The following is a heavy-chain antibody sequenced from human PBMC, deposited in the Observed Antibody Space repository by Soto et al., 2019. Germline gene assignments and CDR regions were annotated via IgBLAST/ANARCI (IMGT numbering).Heavy chain of an antibody. J-gene: IGHJ4*02. CDR3: ARERYYYGAVSYRPSY. Sequence: ASVKVSCKASGGTFSSYAISWVRQAPGQGLEWMGWIIPIFGTANYAQKFQGRVTITADESTSTAYMELSSLRSEDTAVYYCARERYYYGAVSYRPSYWGRGTLVTVSA. CDR2: IIPIFGTA. V-gene: IGHV1-69*13. D-gene: IGHD3-10*01. CDR1: GGTFSSYA.